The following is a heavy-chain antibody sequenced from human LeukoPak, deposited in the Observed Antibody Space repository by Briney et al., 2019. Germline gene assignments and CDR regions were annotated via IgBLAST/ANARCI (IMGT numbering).Heavy chain of an antibody. Sequence: GGSLRLSCGASGLTFSTYSMNWVGQAPGKGLEWVSYISSDSGTIYYADSVKGRFTISRDNAKESLYLQMNSLRAEDTAVYYCARAAQPGFDPWGQGTLLTVSS. CDR2: ISSDSGTI. J-gene: IGHJ5*02. D-gene: IGHD1-14*01. CDR3: ARAAQPGFDP. V-gene: IGHV3-48*01. CDR1: GLTFSTYS.